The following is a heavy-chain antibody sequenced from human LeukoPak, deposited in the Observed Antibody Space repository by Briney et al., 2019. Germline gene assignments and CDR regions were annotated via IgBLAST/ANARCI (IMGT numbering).Heavy chain of an antibody. D-gene: IGHD5-12*01. V-gene: IGHV4-34*01. Sequence: PSETLSLTCAVYGGSFSGYYWSWIRQPPGKGLEWIGEINHSGSTNYNPSLKSRVTISADTSKNQFSLKLSSVTAADTAVYYCASGGRWLHPIDYWGQGTLVTVSS. CDR3: ASGGRWLHPIDY. CDR2: INHSGST. CDR1: GGSFSGYY. J-gene: IGHJ4*02.